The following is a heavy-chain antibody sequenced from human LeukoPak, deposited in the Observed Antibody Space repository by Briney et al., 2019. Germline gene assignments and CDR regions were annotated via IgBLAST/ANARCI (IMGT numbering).Heavy chain of an antibody. Sequence: GGSLRLSCAASGFTVSNNYMSWVRQAPGKGLEWVSVIYSGDNTYYVESVKGRFTISRDNAKNTLYLQMNSLRAEDTVVYYCARVGRSWYPNSFDYWGQGTLVTVPS. D-gene: IGHD6-13*01. V-gene: IGHV3-66*01. CDR3: ARVGRSWYPNSFDY. CDR2: IYSGDNT. CDR1: GFTVSNNY. J-gene: IGHJ4*02.